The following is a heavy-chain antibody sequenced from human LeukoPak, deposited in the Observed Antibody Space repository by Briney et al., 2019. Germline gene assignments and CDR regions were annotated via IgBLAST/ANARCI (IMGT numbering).Heavy chain of an antibody. J-gene: IGHJ6*02. V-gene: IGHV3-74*01. Sequence: GGSLRLSCAASGFTFSSSWMHWVRQAPGKGLVWVSRVNSDGRGTSYADSVKGRFTISRDNAKNTLYLQMNSLRAEDTAVYYCARGRYYAMDVWGQGTTVTVSS. CDR1: GFTFSSSW. CDR3: ARGRYYAMDV. CDR2: VNSDGRGT.